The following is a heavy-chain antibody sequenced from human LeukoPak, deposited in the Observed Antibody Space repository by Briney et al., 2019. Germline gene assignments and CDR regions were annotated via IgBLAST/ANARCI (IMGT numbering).Heavy chain of an antibody. CDR2: INHSGST. CDR1: GGSFSGYY. CDR3: ARGWNVVVPAAGAYYYGMDV. J-gene: IGHJ6*04. D-gene: IGHD2-2*01. V-gene: IGHV4-34*01. Sequence: SGTLSLTCAVYGGSFSGYYWSWIRQPPGKGLEWIGEINHSGSTNYNPSLKSRVTISVDTSKNQFSLKLSSVTAADTAVYYCARGWNVVVPAAGAYYYGMDVWGKGTTVTVSS.